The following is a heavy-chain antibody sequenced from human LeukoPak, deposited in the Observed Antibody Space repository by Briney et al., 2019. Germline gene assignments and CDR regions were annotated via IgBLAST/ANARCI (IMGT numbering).Heavy chain of an antibody. Sequence: PGGSLRLSCVASGFTFSSYGMHWVRQAPGKGLEWVAFIRYDGSNKYYADSVKGRFTISRDNSKNTLYLQMNSLRAEDTAVYYCAKVHYGDYVNWFDPWGQGTLVTVSS. CDR2: IRYDGSNK. V-gene: IGHV3-30*02. D-gene: IGHD4-17*01. CDR3: AKVHYGDYVNWFDP. CDR1: GFTFSSYG. J-gene: IGHJ5*02.